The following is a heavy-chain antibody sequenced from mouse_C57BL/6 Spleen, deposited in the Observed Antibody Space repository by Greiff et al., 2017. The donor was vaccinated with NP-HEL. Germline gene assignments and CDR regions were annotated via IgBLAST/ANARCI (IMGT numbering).Heavy chain of an antibody. CDR2: IDPANGNT. CDR1: GFNIKNTY. V-gene: IGHV14-3*01. Sequence: EVQLQQSVAELVRPGASVKLSCTASGFNIKNTYMPWVKQRPEQGLEWIGRIDPANGNTKYAPKFQGKATITADTSSNTAYLQLSSLTSEDTAIYYCARSGDSLFAYWGQGTLVTVSA. D-gene: IGHD2-13*01. CDR3: ARSGDSLFAY. J-gene: IGHJ3*01.